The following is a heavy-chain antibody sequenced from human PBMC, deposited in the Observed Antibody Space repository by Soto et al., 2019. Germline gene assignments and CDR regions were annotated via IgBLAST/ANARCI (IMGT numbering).Heavy chain of an antibody. Sequence: GASVKVSCKASGYTFTSYGISWVRQAPGQGLEWMGWISAYNGNTNYAQKLQGRVTMTTDTSTSTAYMELRSLRSDDTAVYYCAREPPLAVAGPSKYWGQGTLVTVSS. J-gene: IGHJ4*02. V-gene: IGHV1-18*01. CDR3: AREPPLAVAGPSKY. CDR1: GYTFTSYG. D-gene: IGHD6-19*01. CDR2: ISAYNGNT.